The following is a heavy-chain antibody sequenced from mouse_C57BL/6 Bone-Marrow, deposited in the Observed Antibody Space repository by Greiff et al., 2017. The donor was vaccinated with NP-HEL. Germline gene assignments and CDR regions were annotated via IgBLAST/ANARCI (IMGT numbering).Heavy chain of an antibody. V-gene: IGHV5-12*01. D-gene: IGHD2-1*01. Sequence: EVQGVESGGGLVQPGGSLKLSCAASGFTFSDYYMYWVRQTPEKRLEWVAYISNGGGSTYYPDTVKGRFTISRDNAKNTLYLQMSRLKSEDTAMYYCARHYGNYPYAMDDWGQGTSVTVSS. CDR1: GFTFSDYY. CDR2: ISNGGGST. J-gene: IGHJ4*01. CDR3: ARHYGNYPYAMDD.